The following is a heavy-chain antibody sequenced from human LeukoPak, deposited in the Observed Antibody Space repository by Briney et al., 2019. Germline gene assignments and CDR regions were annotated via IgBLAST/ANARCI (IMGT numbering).Heavy chain of an antibody. CDR3: ARAFTIAVAGTAGDFDY. D-gene: IGHD6-19*01. Sequence: PGGSLRLSCAASGFTVSSKYMSWVRQAPGKGLEWVSVIYNGGTTYYADSVKGRFTISRENSKNTLYLQMNSLRAEDTAVYYCARAFTIAVAGTAGDFDYWGQGTLVTVSS. CDR1: GFTVSSKY. J-gene: IGHJ4*02. V-gene: IGHV3-66*01. CDR2: IYNGGTT.